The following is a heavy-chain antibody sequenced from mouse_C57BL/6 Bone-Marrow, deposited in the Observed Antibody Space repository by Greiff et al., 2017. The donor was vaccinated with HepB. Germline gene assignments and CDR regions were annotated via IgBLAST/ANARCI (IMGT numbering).Heavy chain of an antibody. Sequence: QVQLQQPGAELVKPGASVKMSCKASGYTFTSYWITWVKQRHGQGLEWIGDIYPGSGSTNYNEKFKSKATLTVDTSSRTAYMQLSSLTSEDSAVYYCARREDRKYFAWFAYWGQGTLVTVSA. J-gene: IGHJ3*01. CDR3: ARREDRKYFAWFAY. CDR2: IYPGSGST. CDR1: GYTFTSYW. D-gene: IGHD2-14*01. V-gene: IGHV1-55*01.